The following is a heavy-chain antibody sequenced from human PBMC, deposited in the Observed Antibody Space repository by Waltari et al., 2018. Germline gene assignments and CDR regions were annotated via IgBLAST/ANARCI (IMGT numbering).Heavy chain of an antibody. CDR1: GMPFSNYW. D-gene: IGHD4-17*01. CDR2: IKQDGSEK. Sequence: EVQLVESGGGSVQPGGSLRLSCAASGMPFSNYWMNWVRQAPGKGRECVANIKQDGSEKNYVDSVEGRFSISRDNAQNSLYLQMNSLRAEDTAIYYCVTGLTTVTAKDYFDHWGQGALVTVSS. J-gene: IGHJ4*02. V-gene: IGHV3-7*01. CDR3: VTGLTTVTAKDYFDH.